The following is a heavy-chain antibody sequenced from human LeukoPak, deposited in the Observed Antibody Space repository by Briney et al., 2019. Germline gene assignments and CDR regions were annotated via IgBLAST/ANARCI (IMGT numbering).Heavy chain of an antibody. D-gene: IGHD3-22*01. Sequence: SETLSLTCAVYGGSFSGYYWSWIRQPPGNGLEWIGEINHSGSTNYNPSLKSRVTISVDPSKNQFSLKLSSVTAADTAVYYCARLYDSSGYYFDYWGQGTLVTVSS. V-gene: IGHV4-34*01. J-gene: IGHJ4*02. CDR2: INHSGST. CDR1: GGSFSGYY. CDR3: ARLYDSSGYYFDY.